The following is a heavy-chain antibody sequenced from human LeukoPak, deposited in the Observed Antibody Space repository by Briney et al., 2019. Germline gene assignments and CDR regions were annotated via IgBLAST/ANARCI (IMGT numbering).Heavy chain of an antibody. V-gene: IGHV3-33*01. J-gene: IGHJ4*02. D-gene: IGHD1-26*01. CDR2: IWYDGSNK. Sequence: GRSLRLSCAASGFTFSSYAMHWVRQAPGKGLEWVAGIWYDGSNKYYADSVKGRFTISRDNSKSTLHLQMNSLRAEDTAVYYCARDFSKYSGSYCDHWGQGTMVTVSS. CDR3: ARDFSKYSGSYCDH. CDR1: GFTFSSYA.